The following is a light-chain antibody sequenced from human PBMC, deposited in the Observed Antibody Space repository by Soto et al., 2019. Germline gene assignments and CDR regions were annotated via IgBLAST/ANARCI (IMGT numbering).Light chain of an antibody. Sequence: QSVLTQPPSASGTPGQTIAISCSGGSSNIGSHTVNWYQQLPGTAPRLLIYSNTQRPSGVPDRFPGSKSGNSASLAISGLQSEYEGDYYCAAWEDSLNGVVFGGGTKLTVL. V-gene: IGLV1-44*01. CDR2: SNT. J-gene: IGLJ2*01. CDR3: AAWEDSLNGVV. CDR1: SSNIGSHT.